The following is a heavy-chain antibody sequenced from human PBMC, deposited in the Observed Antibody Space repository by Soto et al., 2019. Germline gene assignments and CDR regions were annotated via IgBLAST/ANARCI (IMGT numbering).Heavy chain of an antibody. Sequence: QVQLVQSGAEVKKPGASVKVSCKASGYTFTSYAMHWVRQAPGQRLEWMGWINAGNGNTKYSQKFQGRVTITRDTSASTAYRELSSLRSEDTAVYYGARDEGYSSGWTHFDYWGQGTLVTVSS. V-gene: IGHV1-3*01. D-gene: IGHD6-19*01. CDR1: GYTFTSYA. CDR2: INAGNGNT. J-gene: IGHJ4*02. CDR3: ARDEGYSSGWTHFDY.